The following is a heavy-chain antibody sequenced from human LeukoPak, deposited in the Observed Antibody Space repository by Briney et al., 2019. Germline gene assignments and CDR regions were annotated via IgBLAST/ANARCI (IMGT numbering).Heavy chain of an antibody. CDR3: ARGYSNRFDY. J-gene: IGHJ4*02. V-gene: IGHV3-74*01. CDR2: INSDGSSI. D-gene: IGHD6-13*01. Sequence: WVSRINSDGSSISYADSVKGRFTISRDNAKNTLYLQMNSLRAEDTAVYYCARGYSNRFDYWGQGTLVTVSS.